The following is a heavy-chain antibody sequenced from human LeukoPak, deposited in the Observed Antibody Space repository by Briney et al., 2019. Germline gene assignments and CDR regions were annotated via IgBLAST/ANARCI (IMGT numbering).Heavy chain of an antibody. Sequence: GGSLRLSCAASGFTFSSYGMHWVRQAPGKGLEWVTFIPFDGSNKYYADSVKGRFTISRDNSKNTLFLQMTSLRVEDTAVYYCATNSRRPHXXXMDVXXXGXTVTV. CDR1: GFTFSSYG. CDR2: IPFDGSNK. J-gene: IGHJ6*03. CDR3: ATNSRRPHXXXMDV. D-gene: IGHD1-14*01. V-gene: IGHV3-30*02.